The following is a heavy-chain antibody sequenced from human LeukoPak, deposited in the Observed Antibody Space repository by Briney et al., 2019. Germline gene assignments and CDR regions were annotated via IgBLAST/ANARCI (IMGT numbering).Heavy chain of an antibody. Sequence: TGGSLRLSCAASGFTFSSYSMNWVRQAPGKGLEWVSYISSSSSTIYYADSVKGRFTISRDNAKNSLYLQMNSLRDENTAVYYCARDDWKDTAMVNYYGMDVWGQGTTVTVSS. CDR1: GFTFSSYS. J-gene: IGHJ6*02. V-gene: IGHV3-48*02. CDR3: ARDDWKDTAMVNYYGMDV. D-gene: IGHD5-18*01. CDR2: ISSSSSTI.